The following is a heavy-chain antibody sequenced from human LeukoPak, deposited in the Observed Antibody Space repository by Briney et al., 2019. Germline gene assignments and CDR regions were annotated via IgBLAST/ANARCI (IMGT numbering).Heavy chain of an antibody. CDR1: GGSISSYY. V-gene: IGHV4-4*07. D-gene: IGHD3-10*01. CDR2: IYTSGST. CDR3: ARAAAAVPGLLWFGGEGHWFDP. Sequence: PSETLSLTCTVSGGSISSYYWSWIRQPAGKGLEWIGRIYTSGSTNYNPSLKSRVTISVDTSKNQFSLKLSSVTAADTAVYYCARAAAAVPGLLWFGGEGHWFDPWGQGTLVTVSS. J-gene: IGHJ5*02.